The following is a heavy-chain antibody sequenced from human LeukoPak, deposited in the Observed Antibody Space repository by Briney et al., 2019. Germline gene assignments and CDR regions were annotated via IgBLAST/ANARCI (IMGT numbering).Heavy chain of an antibody. V-gene: IGHV4-34*01. CDR1: GGSFSGYY. CDR3: ARRDCSGGSCYSSSYYYYYYYMDV. J-gene: IGHJ6*03. Sequence: TSETLSLTCAVYGGSFSGYYWTWIRQPPRKGLEWIGEINHSGSTNYNPSLKSRVTISVDTSKNQFSLKLGSVTAADTAVYYCARRDCSGGSCYSSSYYYYYYYMDVWGKGTTVTVSS. CDR2: INHSGST. D-gene: IGHD2-15*01.